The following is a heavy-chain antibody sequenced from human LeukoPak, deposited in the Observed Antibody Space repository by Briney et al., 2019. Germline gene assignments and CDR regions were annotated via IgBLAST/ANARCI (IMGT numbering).Heavy chain of an antibody. CDR2: ISSNGGST. D-gene: IGHD5-12*01. CDR1: GFTFSSYA. CDR3: VNLLGYSGYDSGWFDY. V-gene: IGHV3-64D*09. Sequence: GGSLRLSCSASGFTFSSYAMHWVRQAPGKGLEYVSAISSNGGSTYYADSVKGRFTISRDNSKNTLYLQMSSLRAEDTAVYYCVNLLGYSGYDSGWFDYWGQGTLVTVSS. J-gene: IGHJ4*02.